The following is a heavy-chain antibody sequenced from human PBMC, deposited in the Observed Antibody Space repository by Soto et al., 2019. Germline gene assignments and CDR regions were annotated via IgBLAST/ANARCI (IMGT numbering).Heavy chain of an antibody. J-gene: IGHJ3*02. CDR1: GFTFSSYA. V-gene: IGHV3-30-3*01. D-gene: IGHD1-20*01. Sequence: QVQLVESGGGVVQPGRSLRLSCAASGFTFSSYAMHWVRQAPGKGLEWVAVISYDGSNKYYADSVKGRFTISRDNSKNTLYMQMNSLSAEDTAVYYCARDLPVSITAPVEGDAFDIWGQGTMVTVSS. CDR3: ARDLPVSITAPVEGDAFDI. CDR2: ISYDGSNK.